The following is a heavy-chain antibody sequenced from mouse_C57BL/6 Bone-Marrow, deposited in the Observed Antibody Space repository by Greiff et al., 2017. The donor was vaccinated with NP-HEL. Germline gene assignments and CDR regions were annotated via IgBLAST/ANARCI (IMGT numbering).Heavy chain of an antibody. CDR3: AREEVQRTRYFGV. Sequence: VQLKQSGPGMVKPSQSLSLTCTVTGYSITSGYDWHWIRHFPGNNLEWMGYISYSGSTNYNPSIKSRISITHDTSKNHFFLKLKSVTTEDTATYYYAREEVQRTRYFGVWGTGTTVTVAS. CDR2: ISYSGST. J-gene: IGHJ1*03. D-gene: IGHD5-1*01. V-gene: IGHV3-1*01. CDR1: GYSITSGYD.